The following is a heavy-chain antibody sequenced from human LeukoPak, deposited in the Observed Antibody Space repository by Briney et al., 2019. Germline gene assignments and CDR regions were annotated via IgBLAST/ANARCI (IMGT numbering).Heavy chain of an antibody. D-gene: IGHD3-3*01. J-gene: IGHJ5*02. Sequence: SETLSLTCTVSGGSISSYYWSWIRQPPGKGLEWIGYIYYSGSTNYKPSLKSRVTISVDTSKNQFSLKLSSVTAADTAVYYCARADKSFWSGYYRWFDPWGQGTLVTVSS. CDR1: GGSISSYY. CDR3: ARADKSFWSGYYRWFDP. CDR2: IYYSGST. V-gene: IGHV4-59*12.